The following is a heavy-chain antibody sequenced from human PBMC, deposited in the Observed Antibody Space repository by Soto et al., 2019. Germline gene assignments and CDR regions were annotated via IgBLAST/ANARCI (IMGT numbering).Heavy chain of an antibody. CDR1: GGSFSGYY. CDR2: INHSGST. D-gene: IGHD1-26*01. V-gene: IGHV4-34*01. Sequence: SETLSLTCAVYGGSFSGYYWSWIRQPPGKGLEWIGEINHSGSTNYNPSLKSRVTISVDTSKNQFSLKLSSVTAADTALYYCARMGVVGATTFDYWGQGTPVTVSS. CDR3: ARMGVVGATTFDY. J-gene: IGHJ4*02.